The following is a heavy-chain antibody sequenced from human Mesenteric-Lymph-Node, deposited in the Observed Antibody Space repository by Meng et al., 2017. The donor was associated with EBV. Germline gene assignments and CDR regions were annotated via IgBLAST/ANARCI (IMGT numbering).Heavy chain of an antibody. CDR1: GFSLSSSGVG. V-gene: IGHV2-5*02. J-gene: IGHJ4*02. D-gene: IGHD7-27*01. Sequence: QITLKESGPTLVKPTQTLTLTCTFSGFSLSSSGVGVGWIRQPPGKALECLALIYWDADKRYSPSLKSRFTITKDTSKKQVVLTMTNMDPVDTATYYCAHSGVGNSLDYWGQGTLVTVSS. CDR3: AHSGVGNSLDY. CDR2: IYWDADK.